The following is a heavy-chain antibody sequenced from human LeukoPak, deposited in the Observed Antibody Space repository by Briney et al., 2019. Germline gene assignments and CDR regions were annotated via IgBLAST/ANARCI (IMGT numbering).Heavy chain of an antibody. J-gene: IGHJ3*02. CDR1: GFTFDDYG. Sequence: RPGGSLRLSCAASGFTFDDYGMSWVRQAPGKGLEWVSGINWNGGSTGNADSVKGRFTISRDNAKNSLYLQMNSLRAEDTALYYCARGAHPFYDSSGYYYVDAFDIWGQGTMVTVSS. V-gene: IGHV3-20*04. D-gene: IGHD3-22*01. CDR2: INWNGGST. CDR3: ARGAHPFYDSSGYYYVDAFDI.